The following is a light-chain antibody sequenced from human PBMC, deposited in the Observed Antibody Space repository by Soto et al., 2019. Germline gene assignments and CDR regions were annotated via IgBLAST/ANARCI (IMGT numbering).Light chain of an antibody. J-gene: IGKJ1*01. CDR3: QQYGSSRT. CDR2: GAS. Sequence: EIVLTQSPVTLSLSPGERATLSCRASQSVSSSSLAWYRHKPGQAPSLLTYGASNRATGISGRFSGSGSGTDFTLTISGLEPEDFAVYYCQQYGSSRTFGQGTKVEIK. V-gene: IGKV3-20*01. CDR1: QSVSSSS.